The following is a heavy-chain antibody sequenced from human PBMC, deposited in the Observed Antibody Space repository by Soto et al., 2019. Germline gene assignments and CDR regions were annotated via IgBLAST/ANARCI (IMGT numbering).Heavy chain of an antibody. CDR1: GYTLTELS. J-gene: IGHJ6*02. Sequence: ASVKVSCKVSGYTLTELSMHWVRQAPGKGLEWMGGFDPEDGETIYAQKFQGRVTMTEDTSTDTAYMELSSLRSEDTAVYYCATPRGYYYGSGLNYYGMDVWGQGTTVTAP. V-gene: IGHV1-24*01. D-gene: IGHD3-10*01. CDR2: FDPEDGET. CDR3: ATPRGYYYGSGLNYYGMDV.